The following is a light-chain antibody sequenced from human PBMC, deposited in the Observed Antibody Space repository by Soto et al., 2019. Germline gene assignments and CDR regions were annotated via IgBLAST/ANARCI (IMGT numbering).Light chain of an antibody. CDR1: SSDVGGYNY. Sequence: SVLTQPASVSGSPGQSITITCPGTSSDVGGYNYVSWYQQHPGKAPKLMIYDVSNRPSGVSNRFSGSKSGNTASLTISELQAEDEADYYCSAYTSSSTLYVFGTGTKVTVL. V-gene: IGLV2-14*01. J-gene: IGLJ1*01. CDR2: DVS. CDR3: SAYTSSSTLYV.